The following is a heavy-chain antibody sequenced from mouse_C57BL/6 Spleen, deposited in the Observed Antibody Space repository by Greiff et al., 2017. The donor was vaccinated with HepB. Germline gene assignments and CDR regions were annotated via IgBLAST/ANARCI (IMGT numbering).Heavy chain of an antibody. J-gene: IGHJ3*01. CDR3: AIYYGGSSPFAY. CDR1: GYAFSSSW. V-gene: IGHV1-82*01. D-gene: IGHD1-1*01. Sequence: QVQLQQSGPELVKPGASVKISCKASGYAFSSSWMNWVKQRPGKGLEWIGRIYPGDGDTNYNGKFKGKATLTADKSSSTAYMQLSSLTSEDSAVYFCAIYYGGSSPFAYWGQGTLVTVSA. CDR2: IYPGDGDT.